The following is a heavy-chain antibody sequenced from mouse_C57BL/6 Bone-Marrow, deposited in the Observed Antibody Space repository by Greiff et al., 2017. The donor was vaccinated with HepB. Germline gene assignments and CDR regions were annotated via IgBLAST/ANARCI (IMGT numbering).Heavy chain of an antibody. J-gene: IGHJ2*01. V-gene: IGHV1-64*01. CDR2: IHPNSGST. Sequence: QVQLQQPGAELVKPGASVKLSCKASGYTFTSYWMHWVKQRPGQGLEWIGMIHPNSGSTNYNEKFKSKATLTVDKSSSTASMQLSSLTSEDSAVYYCTRRGIYDYALYYWGQGTTLTGSS. CDR1: GYTFTSYW. CDR3: TRRGIYDYALYY. D-gene: IGHD2-4*01.